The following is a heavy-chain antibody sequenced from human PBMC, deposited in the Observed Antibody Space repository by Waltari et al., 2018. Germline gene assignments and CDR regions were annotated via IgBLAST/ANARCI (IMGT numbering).Heavy chain of an antibody. CDR2: ISFDASKE. CDR1: GFDFSRSG. J-gene: IGHJ4*02. CDR3: AKDSEANYFDY. V-gene: IGHV3-30*18. Sequence: VPLVQSGGGVVQPGGSVTLSCVASGFDFSRSGMHWVRQAPGKGLEWVALISFDASKENFAESVKGRFTISRDDSKNLVSLQMTGLTIEDTAVYYCAKDSEANYFDYWGQGTLVTVSS.